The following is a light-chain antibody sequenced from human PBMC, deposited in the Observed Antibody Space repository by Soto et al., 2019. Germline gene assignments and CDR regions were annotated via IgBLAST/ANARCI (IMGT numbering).Light chain of an antibody. V-gene: IGKV3-11*01. CDR1: QSVSSN. CDR3: QQRSNWPRSIT. J-gene: IGKJ5*01. CDR2: DAS. Sequence: EIGITQSPATPSVSPGERATLSCRSRQSVSSNLAWYQQKPGQAPRLLIYDASNRATGIPARFSGSGSGTDFTLTISSLETEDFAVYYCQQRSNWPRSITFGQGTRLEIK.